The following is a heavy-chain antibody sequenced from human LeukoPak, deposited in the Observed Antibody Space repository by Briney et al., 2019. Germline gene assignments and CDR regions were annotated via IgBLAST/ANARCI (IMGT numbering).Heavy chain of an antibody. D-gene: IGHD4-17*01. J-gene: IGHJ4*02. CDR2: INPTGGST. V-gene: IGHV1-46*01. CDR1: GYTFTSYY. Sequence: ASVKVSCKASGYTFTSYYLHWARQAPGQGLEWMGIINPTGGSTSYAQKFQGRVTMTRDTSTSTVYMELSSLRSEDTAVYYCARALGEAVTVLDYWGQGTLVTVSS. CDR3: ARALGEAVTVLDY.